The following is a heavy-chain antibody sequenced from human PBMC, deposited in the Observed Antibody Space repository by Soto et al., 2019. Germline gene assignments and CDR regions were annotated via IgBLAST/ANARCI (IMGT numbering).Heavy chain of an antibody. CDR1: GGSISSGYY. CDR2: IYYSGNT. Sequence: TLSLTCTVSGGSISSGYYCSWIRQYPGKGLEWIGYIYYSGNTYYNPSLKSRVSISLDTSKSQFSLKLDSVTAADTAVYYCARDAHVELRVPNSMDVWGQGTTVTVSS. CDR3: ARDAHVELRVPNSMDV. J-gene: IGHJ6*02. V-gene: IGHV4-31*03. D-gene: IGHD3-16*01.